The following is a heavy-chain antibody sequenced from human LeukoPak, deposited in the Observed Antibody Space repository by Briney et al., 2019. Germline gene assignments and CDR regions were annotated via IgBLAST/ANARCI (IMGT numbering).Heavy chain of an antibody. J-gene: IGHJ6*03. D-gene: IGHD1-26*01. CDR1: GGTFSSYA. V-gene: IGHV1-69*06. Sequence: SVKVSCKASGGTFSSYAISWVRQAPGQGLEWMGGIIPIFGTANYAQKFQGRVTITADKSTSTAYMELSSLRSEDTAVYYCARDRPKWELPIEAYYYYMDVWGKGTTVTVSS. CDR2: IIPIFGTA. CDR3: ARDRPKWELPIEAYYYYMDV.